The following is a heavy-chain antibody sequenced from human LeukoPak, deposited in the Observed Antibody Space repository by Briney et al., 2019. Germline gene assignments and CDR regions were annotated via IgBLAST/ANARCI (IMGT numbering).Heavy chain of an antibody. J-gene: IGHJ4*02. D-gene: IGHD2-15*01. CDR2: ISYDGSNK. CDR3: ARDLCSGGSCAIDY. V-gene: IGHV3-30*01. CDR1: GFTFSSYA. Sequence: GGSLRLSCAASGFTFSSYAMHWVRQAPGKGLEWVAVISYDGSNKYYADSVKGRFTISRDNSKNTLYLQMNSLRAEDTAVYYCARDLCSGGSCAIDYWGQGTLVTVSS.